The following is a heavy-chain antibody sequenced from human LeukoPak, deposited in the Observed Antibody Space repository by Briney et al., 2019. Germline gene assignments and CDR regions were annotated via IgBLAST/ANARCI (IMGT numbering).Heavy chain of an antibody. D-gene: IGHD2-21*02. J-gene: IGHJ4*02. CDR2: FDPEDGET. Sequence: GASVRVSCKVSGYTLTELSMHWVRQAPGKGREWMGGFDPEDGETIYAQKFHGRVTMTEDTSTDTAYMELSSLRSEDTAVYYCATQLSPGDAFDYWGQGTLVTVSS. V-gene: IGHV1-24*01. CDR3: ATQLSPGDAFDY. CDR1: GYTLTELS.